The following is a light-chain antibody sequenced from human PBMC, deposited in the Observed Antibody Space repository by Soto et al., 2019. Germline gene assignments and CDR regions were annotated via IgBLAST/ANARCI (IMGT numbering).Light chain of an antibody. V-gene: IGKV3-20*01. CDR2: GAX. CDR1: ESFSLSS. CDR3: QHYGTSPDGT. Sequence: EIVLTQSPGTLSLSAGERATMSXRASESFSLSSLAWYQEKPGHATRLXXXGAXSRATGIPDRFSGSGSGGDFTLTISRVEPEDFAVYYCQHYGTSPDGTFGQGTRLEIK. J-gene: IGKJ5*01.